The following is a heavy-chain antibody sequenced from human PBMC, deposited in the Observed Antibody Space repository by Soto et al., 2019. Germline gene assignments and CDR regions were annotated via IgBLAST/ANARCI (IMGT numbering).Heavy chain of an antibody. CDR1: GGSLSGYY. Sequence: QVQLQQWGAGLLKPSETLSLTCVVYGGSLSGYYWSWIRQPPGKGLEWIGEIKDGGLTNYITSLKSRATISADTPKNQFSLKLHPVTAADRAVYYCARGQEGVVSTHWDQGTLVTVSS. CDR3: ARGQEGVVSTH. J-gene: IGHJ4*02. D-gene: IGHD5-12*01. V-gene: IGHV4-34*01. CDR2: IKDGGLT.